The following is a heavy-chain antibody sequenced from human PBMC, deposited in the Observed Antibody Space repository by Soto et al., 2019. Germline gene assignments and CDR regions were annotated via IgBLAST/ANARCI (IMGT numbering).Heavy chain of an antibody. CDR2: INHSGST. V-gene: IGHV4-4*02. D-gene: IGHD6-19*01. CDR3: AAIAVAWGRYFDY. J-gene: IGHJ4*02. Sequence: PSETLSLTCAVSGGSISSSNWWSWVRQPPGKGLEWIGEINHSGSTNYNPSLKSRVTISVDTSKNQFSLKLSSVTAADTAVYYCAAIAVAWGRYFDYWGQGTLVTVSS. CDR1: GGSISSSNW.